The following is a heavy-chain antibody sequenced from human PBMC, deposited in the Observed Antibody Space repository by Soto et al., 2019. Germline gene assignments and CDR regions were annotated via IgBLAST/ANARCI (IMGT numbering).Heavy chain of an antibody. V-gene: IGHV1-18*01. CDR1: GYTFTSYG. CDR3: ARGRADIVVVPAAMAEVDY. Sequence: ASVKVSCKASGYTFTSYGISWVRQAPGQGLEWMGWISAYNGNTNYAQKLQGRVTMTTDTSTSTAYMELRSLRSDDTAVYYCARGRADIVVVPAAMAEVDYWGQGTLVTVSS. CDR2: ISAYNGNT. J-gene: IGHJ4*02. D-gene: IGHD2-2*01.